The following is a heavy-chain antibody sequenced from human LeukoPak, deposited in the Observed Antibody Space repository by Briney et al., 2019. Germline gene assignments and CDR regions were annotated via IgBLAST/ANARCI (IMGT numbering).Heavy chain of an antibody. V-gene: IGHV3-66*01. Sequence: GGSLRLSCAASGFSISSYSMNWVRQAPGKGLEWVSVIYSGGSTYYADSVKGRFTISRDNSKNTLYLQMNSLRAEDTAVYYCARETMNYYYGMDVWGQGTTVTVSS. CDR2: IYSGGST. J-gene: IGHJ6*02. D-gene: IGHD3-22*01. CDR3: ARETMNYYYGMDV. CDR1: GFSISSYS.